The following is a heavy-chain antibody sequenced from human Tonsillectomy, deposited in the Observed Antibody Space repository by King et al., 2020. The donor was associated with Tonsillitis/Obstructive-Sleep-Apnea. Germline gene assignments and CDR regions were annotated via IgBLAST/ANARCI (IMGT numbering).Heavy chain of an antibody. CDR2: IIPILGIA. Sequence: QLVQSGAEVKKPGSSVKVSCKASGGTFSSYAISWVRQAPGQGLEWMGRIIPILGIANYAQKFQGRVTITADKSTSTAYMELSSLRSEDTAVYYCAREYYYDSSGYYNPYFDYWGQGTLVTVSS. CDR3: AREYYYDSSGYYNPYFDY. CDR1: GGTFSSYA. J-gene: IGHJ4*02. D-gene: IGHD3-22*01. V-gene: IGHV1-69*04.